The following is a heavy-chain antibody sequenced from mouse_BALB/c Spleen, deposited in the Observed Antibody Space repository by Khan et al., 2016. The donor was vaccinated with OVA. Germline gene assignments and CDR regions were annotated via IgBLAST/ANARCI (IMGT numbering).Heavy chain of an antibody. V-gene: IGHV5-17*02. CDR3: AREDYGQWYFDV. J-gene: IGHJ1*01. CDR1: GFTFSSFG. Sequence: EVELVESGGGLVQPGGSRKLSCAASGFTFSSFGMHWVRQAPEKGLEWVAYISSGSSSIYYADTVKGRFTISRDNPKNTLFLQMTSLSSEDTAMYYCAREDYGQWYFDVWGAGTTVTVSS. CDR2: ISSGSSSI. D-gene: IGHD1-1*02.